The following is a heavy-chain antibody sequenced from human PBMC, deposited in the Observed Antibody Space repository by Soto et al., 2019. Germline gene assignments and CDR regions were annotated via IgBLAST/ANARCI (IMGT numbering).Heavy chain of an antibody. CDR3: ATHQLLRHYYFDY. CDR1: VYTFTGYC. V-gene: IGHV1-2*04. D-gene: IGHD2-2*01. Sequence: ASVKVSCKASVYTFTGYCMHWVRQAPGQGLEWMGRINPNSGGTDYAQKFQGWVTMTRDTSISTAYMELSSLRSEDTAVYYCATHQLLRHYYFDYWGQGTLVTVSS. J-gene: IGHJ4*02. CDR2: INPNSGGT.